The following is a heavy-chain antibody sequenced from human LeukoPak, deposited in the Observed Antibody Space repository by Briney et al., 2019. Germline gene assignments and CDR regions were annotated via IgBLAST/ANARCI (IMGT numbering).Heavy chain of an antibody. CDR3: ARDRRPSYYDSRGYSNFDY. J-gene: IGHJ4*02. CDR1: GGSFSNYA. V-gene: IGHV1-69*13. Sequence: SVKVSCKASGGSFSNYAINWVRQAPGRGLEWMGGIIPIFGTTNYAQKFQGRVTITADESTSTAYMELNSLRSEDTAVYYCARDRRPSYYDSRGYSNFDYWGQGTLVTVPS. CDR2: IIPIFGTT. D-gene: IGHD3-22*01.